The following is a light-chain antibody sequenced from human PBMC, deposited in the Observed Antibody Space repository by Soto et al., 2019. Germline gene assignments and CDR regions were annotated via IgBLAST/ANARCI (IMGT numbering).Light chain of an antibody. CDR1: QAIGIY. CDR3: QQANTFPLT. V-gene: IGKV1-12*01. Sequence: DIQVTQSPSSLSASVGDRVTITCRASQAIGIYLNWYQQEPGKAPKLLIYAASTLQSGVPSRFSGSGSGTHFTLTISSLQPEDFATYYCQQANTFPLTFGQGTRREIK. CDR2: AAS. J-gene: IGKJ5*01.